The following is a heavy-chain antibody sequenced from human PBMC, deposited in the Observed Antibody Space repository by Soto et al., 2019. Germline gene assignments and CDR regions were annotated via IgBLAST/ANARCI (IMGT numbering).Heavy chain of an antibody. V-gene: IGHV3-23*01. CDR1: GFTFSSYA. CDR2: ISGSGGST. J-gene: IGHJ6*02. D-gene: IGHD6-13*01. Sequence: GGSLRLSCAASGFTFSSYAMSWVRQAPGKXLEWVSAISGSGGSTYYADSVKGRFTISRDNSKNTLYLQMNSLRAEDTAVYYCAKDMGIAAAGTYYYYGMDVWGQGTTVTVSS. CDR3: AKDMGIAAAGTYYYYGMDV.